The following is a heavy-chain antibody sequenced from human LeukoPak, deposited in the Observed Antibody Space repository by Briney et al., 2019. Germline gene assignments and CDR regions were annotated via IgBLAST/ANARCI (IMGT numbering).Heavy chain of an antibody. J-gene: IGHJ4*02. CDR1: GFTFSSYW. Sequence: GGSLRLSCAASGFTFSSYWMSCVRQAPGKGLEWVANIKQDGSEKYYVDSVKGRFTISRDNAKNSLYLQMNSLRAEDTAVYYCARGAVWYYYDGSGYYSDYWGQGTLVTVSS. V-gene: IGHV3-7*01. CDR3: ARGAVWYYYDGSGYYSDY. D-gene: IGHD3-22*01. CDR2: IKQDGSEK.